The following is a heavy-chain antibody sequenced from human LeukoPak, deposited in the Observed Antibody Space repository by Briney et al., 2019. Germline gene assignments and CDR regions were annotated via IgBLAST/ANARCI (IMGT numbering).Heavy chain of an antibody. Sequence: SETLSLTCAVYGGSFSGYYWSWVRQPPGKGLEWIGEINHSGSTNYNPSLKSRVTISVDTSKNQFSLKLSSVTAADTAVYYCARGSRYDYVWGSYREHNFDYWGQGTLVTVSS. J-gene: IGHJ4*02. D-gene: IGHD3-16*02. CDR2: INHSGST. CDR1: GGSFSGYY. CDR3: ARGSRYDYVWGSYREHNFDY. V-gene: IGHV4-34*01.